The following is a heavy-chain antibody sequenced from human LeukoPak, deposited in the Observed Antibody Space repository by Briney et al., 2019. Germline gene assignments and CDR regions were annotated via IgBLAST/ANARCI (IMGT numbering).Heavy chain of an antibody. V-gene: IGHV4-34*01. D-gene: IGHD3-10*01. CDR2: INHSGST. CDR3: ARKVGLLWFGELDY. CDR1: GGSFSGYY. J-gene: IGHJ4*02. Sequence: SETLSLTCAVYGGSFSGYYWSWIRQPPGKGLEWIGEINHSGSTNYNPSLKSRVTISVDTSKNQFSLKLSSVTAADTAVYYCARKVGLLWFGELDYWGQGTLVTVSS.